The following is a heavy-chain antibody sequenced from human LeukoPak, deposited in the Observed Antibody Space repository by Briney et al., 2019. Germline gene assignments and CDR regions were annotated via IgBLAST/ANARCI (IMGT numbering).Heavy chain of an antibody. J-gene: IGHJ6*03. Sequence: GGSLRLSCAASGFTFSSYGMHWVRQAPGKGLEWVAFTRYDGSNKYYADSVKGRFTISRDNSKNTLYLQMNSLRAEDTAVYYCAKGRYCSSTSCYPYYYMDVWGKGTTVTVSS. CDR1: GFTFSSYG. D-gene: IGHD2-2*01. V-gene: IGHV3-30*02. CDR3: AKGRYCSSTSCYPYYYMDV. CDR2: TRYDGSNK.